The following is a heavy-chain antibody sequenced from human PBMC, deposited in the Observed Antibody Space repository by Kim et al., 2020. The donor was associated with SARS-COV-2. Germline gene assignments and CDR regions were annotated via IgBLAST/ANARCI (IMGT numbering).Heavy chain of an antibody. CDR1: GGSISSSNW. V-gene: IGHV4-4*02. CDR2: IYHSGST. CDR3: ARDNYYGSGSNNWFDP. J-gene: IGHJ5*02. Sequence: SETLSLTCAVSGGSISSSNWWSWVRQPPGKGLEWIGEIYHSGSTNYNPSLKSRVTISVDKSKNQFSLKLSSVTAADTAVYYCARDNYYGSGSNNWFDPWGQGTLGTVSS. D-gene: IGHD3-10*01.